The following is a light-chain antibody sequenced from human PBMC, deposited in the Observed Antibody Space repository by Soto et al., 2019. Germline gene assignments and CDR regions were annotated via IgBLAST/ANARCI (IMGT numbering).Light chain of an antibody. CDR1: QGVSNY. J-gene: IGKJ1*01. CDR2: AAS. V-gene: IGKV1-27*01. CDR3: QKYNSAPWT. Sequence: MTQSPASLSVSPGERVTLSCRAGQGVSNYLAWYQQKPGKVPKLLIYAASTLQSGVPSRFSGSGSGTDFTLTISSLQPEDVATYYCQKYNSAPWTFGQGNKVDIK.